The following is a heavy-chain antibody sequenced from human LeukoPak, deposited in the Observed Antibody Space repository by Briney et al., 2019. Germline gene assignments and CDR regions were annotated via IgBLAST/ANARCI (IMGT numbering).Heavy chain of an antibody. CDR1: GGSISSGGYH. CDR2: IYFSGST. V-gene: IGHV4-31*03. Sequence: SETLSLTCTVSGGSISSGGYHWSWIRQHPGKGLEWIGYIYFSGSTYYNPSLKSRVTISGDTSKNQFSLKLSSVTAADTAVYYCARDLMLTPGAFDIWGQGTMVTVSS. CDR3: ARDLMLTPGAFDI. J-gene: IGHJ3*02. D-gene: IGHD4-17*01.